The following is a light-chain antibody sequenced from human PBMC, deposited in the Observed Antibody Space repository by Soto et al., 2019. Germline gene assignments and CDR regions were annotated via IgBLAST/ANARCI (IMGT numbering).Light chain of an antibody. CDR2: EVS. CDR1: SSDVGGYNF. Sequence: QSALTQPPSASGSPGQSVTISCTGTSSDVGGYNFVSWYQQHPGKAPKLLIYEVSKRPSGVPDRFSGSKSGNTACLTVSGLQAEDDADYYCSSYVGSNNYVFGTGTKVTVL. J-gene: IGLJ1*01. CDR3: SSYVGSNNYV. V-gene: IGLV2-8*01.